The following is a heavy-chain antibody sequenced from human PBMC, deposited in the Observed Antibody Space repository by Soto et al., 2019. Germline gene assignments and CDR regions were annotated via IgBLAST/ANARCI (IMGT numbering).Heavy chain of an antibody. D-gene: IGHD5-12*01. Sequence: ASVKVSCKASGYTFASNDINWVRQDNGQGLEWMGWMNPNSGNTGYAQNFQGRVTMTRNTSISTAYMELSSLRSEDTAVYYCARVKSGYDSDELDYWGQGTLVTVSS. CDR2: MNPNSGNT. J-gene: IGHJ4*02. V-gene: IGHV1-8*01. CDR3: ARVKSGYDSDELDY. CDR1: GYTFASND.